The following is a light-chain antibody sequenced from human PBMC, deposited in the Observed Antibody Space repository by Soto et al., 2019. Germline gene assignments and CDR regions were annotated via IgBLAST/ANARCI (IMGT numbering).Light chain of an antibody. CDR2: KAS. J-gene: IGKJ2*01. V-gene: IGKV1-5*03. CDR3: QQYGSYSFT. Sequence: DIQMTQSPSTLSAFVGDRVTITCRASQRISSWLAWYQQKPGKAPKLLIYKASTLESGVPSRFSGSGFDTEFTLTINSLQPDDFATYYCQQYGSYSFTFGQGTKLEIK. CDR1: QRISSW.